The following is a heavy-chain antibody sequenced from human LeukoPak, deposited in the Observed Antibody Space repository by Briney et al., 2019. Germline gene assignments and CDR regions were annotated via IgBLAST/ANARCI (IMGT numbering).Heavy chain of an antibody. CDR3: ARGLIVGAAGVDY. J-gene: IGHJ4*02. Sequence: GGSLRLSCAASGFTFSSYGMHWVRQAPGKGLEWVAFIRYDGSNKYYADSVKGRFTISRDNSKNTLYLQMNSLRAEDTAVYYCARGLIVGAAGVDYWGQGTLVTVSS. V-gene: IGHV3-30*02. CDR2: IRYDGSNK. D-gene: IGHD1-26*01. CDR1: GFTFSSYG.